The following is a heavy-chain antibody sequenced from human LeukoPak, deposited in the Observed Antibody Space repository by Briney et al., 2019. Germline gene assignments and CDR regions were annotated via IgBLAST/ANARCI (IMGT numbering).Heavy chain of an antibody. Sequence: ASVKVSCKASGYTFDSYGISWVRQAPGQGLEWMGWISAYNGNTNYAQKLQGRVTMTTDTSTSTAYMELRSLRSDDTAVYYCARDTMVRGVNQYNWFDPWGQGTLVTVSS. V-gene: IGHV1-18*01. CDR3: ARDTMVRGVNQYNWFDP. D-gene: IGHD3-10*01. CDR2: ISAYNGNT. J-gene: IGHJ5*02. CDR1: GYTFDSYG.